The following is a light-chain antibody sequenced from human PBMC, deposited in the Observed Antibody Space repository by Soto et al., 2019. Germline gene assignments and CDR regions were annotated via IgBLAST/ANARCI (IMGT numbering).Light chain of an antibody. Sequence: DVRIAQSPSSLSSSVRDTVTITCRASRTINTYLNRHQQNPGHPPRLLIYGASTLHDGVRSRFSGSGSGADFTLTISGLQPEDFASYHCQQTYSDISFGGGTKVDIK. V-gene: IGKV1-39*01. CDR2: GAS. CDR3: QQTYSDIS. J-gene: IGKJ4*01. CDR1: RTINTY.